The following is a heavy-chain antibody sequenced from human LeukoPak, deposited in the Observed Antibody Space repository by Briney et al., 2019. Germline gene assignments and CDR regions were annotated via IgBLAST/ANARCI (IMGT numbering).Heavy chain of an antibody. CDR1: GGSFSGYY. V-gene: IGHV4-34*01. J-gene: IGHJ5*02. D-gene: IGHD3-3*01. CDR3: ARLPLYYDFWSGSNWFDP. CDR2: INHSGST. Sequence: SETLSLTCAVYGGSFSGYYWSWIRQPPGKGLEWIGEINHSGSTNYNPSLKSRVTISVDTSKNQFSLKLSSVTAADTAVYYCARLPLYYDFWSGSNWFDPWGQGTLVTVSS.